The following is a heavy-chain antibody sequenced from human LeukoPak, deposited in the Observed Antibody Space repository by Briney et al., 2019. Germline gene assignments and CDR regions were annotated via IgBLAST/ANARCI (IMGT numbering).Heavy chain of an antibody. Sequence: PGGSLRLSCAASGFTFSSYVMSWVRQAPGKGLEWVSGISASGGSTYYADSVKGRFTVSRDNSRNKLYLQMNSLRAEDTAVYYCAEDLKSWEFDYWGQETVVTVSS. CDR3: AEDLKSWEFDY. CDR2: ISASGGST. J-gene: IGHJ4*02. CDR1: GFTFSSYV. V-gene: IGHV3-23*01. D-gene: IGHD6-13*01.